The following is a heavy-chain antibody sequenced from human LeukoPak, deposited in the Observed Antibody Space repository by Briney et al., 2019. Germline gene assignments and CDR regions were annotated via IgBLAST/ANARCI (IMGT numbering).Heavy chain of an antibody. V-gene: IGHV3-33*01. CDR3: AREAVISGWSGDMDV. CDR1: ASTFTTYG. D-gene: IGHD6-19*01. CDR2: IWAGGSNQ. Sequence: GGSLRLSCTASASTFTTYGFHWVRQAPGKGLEWVALIWAGGSNQFSADSVKGRVNMARDNAKNTVYLQMDSLRVDDTAVYFCAREAVISGWSGDMDVWGQGTTVTVSS. J-gene: IGHJ6*02.